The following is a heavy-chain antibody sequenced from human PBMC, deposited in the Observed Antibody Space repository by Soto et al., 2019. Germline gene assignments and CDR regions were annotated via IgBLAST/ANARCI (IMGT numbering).Heavy chain of an antibody. CDR1: GFTFSSYS. J-gene: IGHJ5*02. V-gene: IGHV3-48*02. D-gene: IGHD6-19*01. CDR3: AREAGTWHLPLNWFDP. CDR2: ISSSSSTI. Sequence: GGSLRLSCAASGFTFSSYSMNWVRQAPGKGLEWVSYISSSSSTIYYADSVKGRFTISRDNAKNSLYLQMNSLRDEDTAVYYCAREAGTWHLPLNWFDPWGQGALVTVSS.